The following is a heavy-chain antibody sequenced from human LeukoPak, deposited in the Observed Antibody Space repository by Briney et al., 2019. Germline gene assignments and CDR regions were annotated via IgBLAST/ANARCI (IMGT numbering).Heavy chain of an antibody. V-gene: IGHV3-21*04. D-gene: IGHD2-15*01. CDR2: ISSSSGYI. CDR3: AKDRGGGFDY. J-gene: IGHJ4*02. Sequence: PGGSLRLSCAASGFSFSPYSMNWVRQAPGKGLEWVSSISSSSGYIYYADSVKGRFTISRDNAKNSLYLQMSSLRAEDTAVYYCAKDRGGGFDYWGQGTLVTVSS. CDR1: GFSFSPYS.